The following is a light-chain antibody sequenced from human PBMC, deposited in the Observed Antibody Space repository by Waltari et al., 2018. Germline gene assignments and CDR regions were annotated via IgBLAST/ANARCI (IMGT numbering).Light chain of an antibody. CDR2: DVT. J-gene: IGLJ1*01. V-gene: IGLV2-14*01. CDR1: NSDIGRYNY. Sequence: QSALTQPASVSGSPGQSITISCSGGNSDIGRYNYVSWYQQNPGKVPTLIIYDVTKRPSGVSNRFSGSKSGNTASLTISGLQAQDEGDYHCCSYTVTATYVCGKGTTVTVL. CDR3: CSYTVTATYV.